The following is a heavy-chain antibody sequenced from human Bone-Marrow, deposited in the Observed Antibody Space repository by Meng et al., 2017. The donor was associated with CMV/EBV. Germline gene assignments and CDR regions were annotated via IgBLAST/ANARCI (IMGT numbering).Heavy chain of an antibody. V-gene: IGHV4-59*01. Sequence: GSLRLSCAVYGGSFSGYYWSWIRQPPGKGLEWIGYIYYSGSTNYNPSLKSRVTISVDTSKNQFSLKLSSVTAADTAVYYCARDGGYCSSTSCYDNDAFDIWGQGTMVTVSS. J-gene: IGHJ3*02. CDR2: IYYSGST. CDR1: GGSFSGYY. D-gene: IGHD2-2*01. CDR3: ARDGGYCSSTSCYDNDAFDI.